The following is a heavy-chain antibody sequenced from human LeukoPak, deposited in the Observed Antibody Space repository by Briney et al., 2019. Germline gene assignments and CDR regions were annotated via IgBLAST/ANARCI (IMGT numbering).Heavy chain of an antibody. CDR1: GFTFSSYA. J-gene: IGHJ4*02. CDR2: ISYDGSNK. Sequence: AGGSLRLSCAASGFTFSSYAMHWVRQAPGKGLEWVAVISYDGSNKYYADSVKGRFTISRDNSKNTLYLQMNSLRAEDTAVYYCARAATQVFDYWGQGTLVTVSS. V-gene: IGHV3-30*04. CDR3: ARAATQVFDY.